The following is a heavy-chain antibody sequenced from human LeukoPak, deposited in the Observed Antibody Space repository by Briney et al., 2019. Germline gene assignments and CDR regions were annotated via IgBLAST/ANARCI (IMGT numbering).Heavy chain of an antibody. V-gene: IGHV3-15*01. J-gene: IGHJ4*02. CDR1: GFSISNDW. CDR2: VKSRSAGETT. D-gene: IGHD3-10*01. Sequence: KSGGSQRLSCAASGFSISNDWMSWVRQAPGKGLEWVAHVKSRSAGETTDYAAPVKGRFTISRDDSKNTLYLQMSSLKTEDTAVYYCTLIQGWGSGSYYRDCWGQGTLVTVSS. CDR3: TLIQGWGSGSYYRDC.